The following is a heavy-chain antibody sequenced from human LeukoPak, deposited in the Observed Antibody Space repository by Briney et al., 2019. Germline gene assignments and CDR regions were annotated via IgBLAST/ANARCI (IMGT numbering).Heavy chain of an antibody. CDR3: ARGRNSGYDYPSYYYHYMDV. CDR1: GGSLSGYY. V-gene: IGHV4-34*01. J-gene: IGHJ6*03. Sequence: SETLSLTCAVYGGSLSGYYWSWIRQPPGKGLEWIGEINHSGSTNYNPSLKSRVTISVDTSKNQFSLKLSSVTAADTAVYYCARGRNSGYDYPSYYYHYMDVWGKGTTVTVSS. CDR2: INHSGST. D-gene: IGHD5-12*01.